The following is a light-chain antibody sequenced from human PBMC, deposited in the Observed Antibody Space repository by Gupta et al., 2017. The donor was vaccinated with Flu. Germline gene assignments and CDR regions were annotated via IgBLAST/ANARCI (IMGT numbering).Light chain of an antibody. J-gene: IGLJ3*02. V-gene: IGLV2-14*01. Sequence: SIAISCSGTSSDVFKYNYVSWYQHHPGKAPELWIDEVSNRPSGVSERCSGTKSGNTASMTISGLQADDEAYYDCSAYTTSSTLVFGGGTKLTVL. CDR2: EVS. CDR3: SAYTTSSTLV. CDR1: SSDVFKYNY.